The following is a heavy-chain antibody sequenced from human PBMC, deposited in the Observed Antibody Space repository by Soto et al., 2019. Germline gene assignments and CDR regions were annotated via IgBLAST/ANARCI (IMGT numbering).Heavy chain of an antibody. J-gene: IGHJ4*02. D-gene: IGHD3-10*01. CDR2: IIPIFGTA. V-gene: IGHV1-69*06. CDR3: ARGRYYYGSGSLYFDY. CDR1: GGTFSSYA. Sequence: SVKVSCKASGGTFSSYAISWVRQAPGQGLEWMGGIIPIFGTANYAQKFQGRVTITADKSTSTAYMELSSLRSEDTAVYYCARGRYYYGSGSLYFDYWGQGTLVTVSS.